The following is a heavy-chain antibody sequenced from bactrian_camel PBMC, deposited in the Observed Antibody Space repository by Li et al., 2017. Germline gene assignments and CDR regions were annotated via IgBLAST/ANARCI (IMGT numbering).Heavy chain of an antibody. J-gene: IGHJ4*01. CDR3: AAEGGRCPAPPFNY. Sequence: HVQLVESGGGSVQAGGSLNLSCTASGFTLADSDMGWYRQAPGNECELVSTISRQGVAFYGDLVKGRFTISQDNAKNTLSLQMRNLKPEDTAVYYCAAEGGRCPAPPFNYWGQGTQVTVSS. D-gene: IGHD5*01. CDR1: GFTLADSD. V-gene: IGHV3S55*01. CDR2: ISRQGVA.